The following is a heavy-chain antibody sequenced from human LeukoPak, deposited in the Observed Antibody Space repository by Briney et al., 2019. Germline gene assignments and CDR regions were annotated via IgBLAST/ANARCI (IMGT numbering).Heavy chain of an antibody. D-gene: IGHD3-22*01. CDR1: GGTFSSSA. J-gene: IGHJ4*02. Sequence: GASVKVSCKASGGTFSSSAISWVRQAPGQGLEWMGRIIPILGIANYAQKFQGRVTITADKSTSTAYMELSSLRSEDTAVYYCASVYYYDSSGYLGNWGQGTLVTVSS. CDR3: ASVYYYDSSGYLGN. V-gene: IGHV1-69*04. CDR2: IIPILGIA.